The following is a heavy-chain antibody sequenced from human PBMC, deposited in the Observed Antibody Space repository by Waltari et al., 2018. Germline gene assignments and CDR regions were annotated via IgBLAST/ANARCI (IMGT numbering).Heavy chain of an antibody. CDR3: TRSTSSGEQIHFDY. V-gene: IGHV4-59*01. CDR1: GGSIERDY. CDR2: IFNGGAT. J-gene: IGHJ4*02. Sequence: QVQLQESGPRLVKPSETLSLTCTVSGGSIERDYWTWVRQTPGKGLEWVGYIFNGGATNYDPSLMSRVAISLDVANRQFSLTLMSVTAADTAVYFCTRSTSSGEQIHFDYWGRGILVTVSS. D-gene: IGHD1-26*01.